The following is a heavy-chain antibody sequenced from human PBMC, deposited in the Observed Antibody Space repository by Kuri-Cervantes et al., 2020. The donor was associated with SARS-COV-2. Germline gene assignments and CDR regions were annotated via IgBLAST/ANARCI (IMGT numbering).Heavy chain of an antibody. CDR1: GFTFSSYA. D-gene: IGHD3-16*01. V-gene: IGHV3-30-3*01. J-gene: IGHJ3*02. CDR3: AKDGGLQEGPDAFDI. CDR2: ISYDGSNN. Sequence: GGSMRPSCAASGFTFSSYAMHWVRQVPGKGLEWVAVISYDGSNNYYADSVKGRFTISRDNSKNTLYLQMNSLRAEDTAVYYCAKDGGLQEGPDAFDIWGQGTMVTVSS.